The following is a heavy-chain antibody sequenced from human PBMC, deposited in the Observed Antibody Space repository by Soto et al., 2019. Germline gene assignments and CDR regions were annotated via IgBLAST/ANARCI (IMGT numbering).Heavy chain of an antibody. Sequence: PGESLKISCKGSGYSFTSYWIGWVRQMPGKGLEWMGIIYPGDSDTRYSPSFQGQVTISADKSISTAYLQWSSLKASDTAMYYCAAGYSSGTNYYHYGMDVWGQGTTVTVSS. D-gene: IGHD6-19*01. CDR3: AAGYSSGTNYYHYGMDV. CDR1: GYSFTSYW. CDR2: IYPGDSDT. V-gene: IGHV5-51*01. J-gene: IGHJ6*02.